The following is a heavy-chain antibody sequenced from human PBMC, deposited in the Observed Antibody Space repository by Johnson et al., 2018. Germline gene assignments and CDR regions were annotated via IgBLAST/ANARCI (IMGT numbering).Heavy chain of an antibody. CDR2: IWYDGSNK. V-gene: IGHV3-33*01. CDR1: GFTFSSYG. Sequence: QVQLQESGGGVVQPGRSXRLSCAASGFTFSSYGMHWVRQAPGKGLEWVAVIWYDGSNKYYADSVKGRLTISRENSKNTLYPQINSLRSEDKAVYYWARRPGWFGELLYYGMDVWGQGTTVTVSS. D-gene: IGHD3-10*01. CDR3: ARRPGWFGELLYYGMDV. J-gene: IGHJ6*02.